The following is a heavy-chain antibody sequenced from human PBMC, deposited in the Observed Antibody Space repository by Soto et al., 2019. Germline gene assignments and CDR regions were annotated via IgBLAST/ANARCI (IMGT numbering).Heavy chain of an antibody. V-gene: IGHV3-9*01. Sequence: EVQLVESGGGLVQPGRSLRLSCAASGFTFDDYAMHWVRQAPGKGLEWVSGISWNSGSIGYADSVKGRFTISRDNAKNFLYLLISSLSAEATALYYCTNGAIVQLSEANDFWGQGTLVTVSS. CDR3: TNGAIVQLSEANDF. D-gene: IGHD1-1*01. CDR2: ISWNSGSI. CDR1: GFTFDDYA. J-gene: IGHJ4*02.